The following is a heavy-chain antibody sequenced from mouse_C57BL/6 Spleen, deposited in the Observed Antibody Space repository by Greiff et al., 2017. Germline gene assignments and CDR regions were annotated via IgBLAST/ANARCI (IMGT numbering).Heavy chain of an antibody. CDR2: INPSNGGT. V-gene: IGHV1-53*01. J-gene: IGHJ1*03. CDR3: ARSTFYYAYAVRYFDV. D-gene: IGHD2-2*01. Sequence: QVQLQQPGTELVKPGASVKLSCKASGYTFTSYWMHWVKQRPGQGLEWIGNINPSNGGTNYNEKFKSKATLTVDKSSSTDYMQLSSLTSEDSAVYYCARSTFYYAYAVRYFDVWGTGTTVTVSS. CDR1: GYTFTSYW.